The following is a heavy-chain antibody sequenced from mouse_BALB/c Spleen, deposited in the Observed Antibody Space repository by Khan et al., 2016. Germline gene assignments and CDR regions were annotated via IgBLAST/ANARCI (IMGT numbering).Heavy chain of an antibody. CDR3: ARWNNYDYFDY. J-gene: IGHJ2*01. D-gene: IGHD1-3*01. V-gene: IGHV3-2*02. Sequence: EVELVESGPGLVKPSQSLSLTCTVTDYSITSDYAWNWIRQFPGNKLEWLGYISHSGSTNYNPSLKSRISITRDTSKNQFFLQLNSVTTEDTATYYCARWNNYDYFDYWGQGTTLTVSS. CDR1: DYSITSDYA. CDR2: ISHSGST.